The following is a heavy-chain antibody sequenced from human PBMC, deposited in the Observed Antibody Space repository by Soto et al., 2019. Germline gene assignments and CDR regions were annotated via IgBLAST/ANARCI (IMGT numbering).Heavy chain of an antibody. Sequence: EVQLLESGGGLVQPGGSLRLSCAASGFTFSSYAMSWVRQAPGKGLEWVSAISGSGGSTYYADSMKGRFTISRDKSTSTLYLQMNSLRAEDTAVYDCARGSRIVATPAYSFDYWDQGTLVTVSS. CDR1: GFTFSSYA. J-gene: IGHJ4*02. CDR2: ISGSGGST. V-gene: IGHV3-23*01. CDR3: ARGSRIVATPAYSFDY. D-gene: IGHD5-12*01.